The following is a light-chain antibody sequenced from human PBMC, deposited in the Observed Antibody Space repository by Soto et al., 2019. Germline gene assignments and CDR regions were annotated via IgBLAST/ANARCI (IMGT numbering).Light chain of an antibody. CDR1: SSDVGGYNY. Sequence: QSALTQPASVSGSPGQSITISCTGTSSDVGGYNYVSWYQQHPGKAPKLMIYEVSNRPSGVSNRFSGSKSGNTASLTISGLQAEDDADYYCSSYTSSRTVVFGGGYKLTVL. CDR3: SSYTSSRTVV. CDR2: EVS. J-gene: IGLJ2*01. V-gene: IGLV2-14*01.